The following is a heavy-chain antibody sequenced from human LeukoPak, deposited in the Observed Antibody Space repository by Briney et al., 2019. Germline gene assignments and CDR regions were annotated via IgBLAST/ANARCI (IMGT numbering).Heavy chain of an antibody. Sequence: GGSLRLSCTASGFSFSSYSMNWVRQAPGKGLEWVSYTNSGGNTIHYAGSVKGRFTISRDNARNSLYLQMNSLRVEDTAFYYCARENRDSNGWSWGQGTLVTVSS. CDR2: TNSGGNTI. D-gene: IGHD6-19*01. CDR1: GFSFSSYS. J-gene: IGHJ1*01. V-gene: IGHV3-48*04. CDR3: ARENRDSNGWS.